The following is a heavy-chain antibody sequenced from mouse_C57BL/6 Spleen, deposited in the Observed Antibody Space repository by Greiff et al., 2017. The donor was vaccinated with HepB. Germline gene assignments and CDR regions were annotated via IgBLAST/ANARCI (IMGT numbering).Heavy chain of an antibody. CDR2: ISSGSNTI. Sequence: EVKLQESGGGLVKPGGSLKLSCAASGFTFSDYGMHWVRQAPEKGLEWVAYISSGSNTIYYADTVKGRFTISRDNAKNTLFLQMTSLRSEDTAMYYCARRGSTVVATRDAMDYWGQGTSVTVSS. V-gene: IGHV5-17*01. D-gene: IGHD1-1*01. J-gene: IGHJ4*01. CDR1: GFTFSDYG. CDR3: ARRGSTVVATRDAMDY.